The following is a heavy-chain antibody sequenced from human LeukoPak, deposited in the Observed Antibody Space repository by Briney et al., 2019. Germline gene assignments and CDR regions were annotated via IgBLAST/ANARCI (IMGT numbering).Heavy chain of an antibody. CDR3: ARGGFAHWVTAVGFDY. Sequence: SETLSLTCAVYGGSFSGYYWSWIRQPPGKGLEWIGEINHSGSTNYNPSLKSRVTISLDTSKNQFSLQLSSVTAADTAVYYCARGGFAHWVTAVGFDYWGQGTLVTVSS. V-gene: IGHV4-34*01. D-gene: IGHD2-21*02. CDR1: GGSFSGYY. CDR2: INHSGST. J-gene: IGHJ4*02.